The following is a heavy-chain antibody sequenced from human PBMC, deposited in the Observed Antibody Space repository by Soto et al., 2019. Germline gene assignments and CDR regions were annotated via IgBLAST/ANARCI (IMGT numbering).Heavy chain of an antibody. CDR3: ARGRPSYYAMDV. Sequence: QVQLQQSGPGLVKPSQTLSLTCVISGDSVSTNSAAWNWIRQSPSRGLEWLGRTYFWSRWKNDYAESVKSRITVNADASKNQFFLHLDSVTSEDTGVYYCARGRPSYYAMDVWGQVTAVTVSS. CDR1: GDSVSTNSAA. CDR2: TYFWSRWKN. V-gene: IGHV6-1*01. J-gene: IGHJ6*02.